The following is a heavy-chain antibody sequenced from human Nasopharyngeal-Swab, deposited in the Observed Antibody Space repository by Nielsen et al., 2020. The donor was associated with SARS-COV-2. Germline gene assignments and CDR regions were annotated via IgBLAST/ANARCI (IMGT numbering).Heavy chain of an antibody. V-gene: IGHV4-4*02. D-gene: IGHD2-2*01. J-gene: IGHJ4*02. CDR1: GGSISSSNW. Sequence: GSLRLSCAVSGGSISSSNWWSWVRQPPGKGLEWIGEIYHSGSTNYNPSLKSRVTISVDKSKNQFSLKLSSVTAADTAVYYCARGPLSYCSSTSCYALGYWGQGTLVTVSS. CDR2: IYHSGST. CDR3: ARGPLSYCSSTSCYALGY.